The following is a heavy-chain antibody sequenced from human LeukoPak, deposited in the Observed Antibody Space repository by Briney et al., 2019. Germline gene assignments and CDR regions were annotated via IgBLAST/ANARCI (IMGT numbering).Heavy chain of an antibody. CDR1: GFSFSNYW. CDR2: INSDGSST. D-gene: IGHD2-21*01. V-gene: IGHV3-74*01. J-gene: IGHJ5*02. CDR3: ARDGVEFYNWFDP. Sequence: GGSLRLSCAASGFSFSNYWMHWVRQAPGKGLVWVSRINSDGSSTTYADSVKGRFTISSDNAKNTLYLQMNSLRAEDTAVYYCARDGVEFYNWFDPWGQGTLVTVSS.